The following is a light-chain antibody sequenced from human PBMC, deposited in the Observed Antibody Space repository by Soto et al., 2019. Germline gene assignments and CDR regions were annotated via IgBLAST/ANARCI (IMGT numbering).Light chain of an antibody. V-gene: IGKV3-20*01. CDR2: GES. J-gene: IGKJ1*01. Sequence: EIVLTQSPDTLSLSPGQSATLSCRASQSVSANYVAWYQQKPGQAPRLLIDGESSRATGIPDRFSGSGSGTDFTLTISRLEPEDFAVYYCQQYGTSPRTCGRGTKVDIK. CDR3: QQYGTSPRT. CDR1: QSVSANY.